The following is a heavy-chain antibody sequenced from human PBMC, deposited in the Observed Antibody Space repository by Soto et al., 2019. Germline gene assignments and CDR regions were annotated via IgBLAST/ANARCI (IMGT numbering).Heavy chain of an antibody. V-gene: IGHV3-48*03. CDR2: ISSSGSTI. D-gene: IGHD3-9*01. CDR1: GFTFSSYE. J-gene: IGHJ6*02. CDR3: AREHYDILTPWYYDGMDV. Sequence: GGYLRLSSAASGFTFSSYEMNWVRQAPGKGLEWVSYISSSGSTIYYADSMKGRFTISRDNAKNSLYLQMNSLRAEDTAVYYCAREHYDILTPWYYDGMDVWGQGPTVTVS.